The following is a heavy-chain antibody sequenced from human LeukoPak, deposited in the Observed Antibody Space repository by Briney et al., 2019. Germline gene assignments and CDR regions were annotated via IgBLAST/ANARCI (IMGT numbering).Heavy chain of an antibody. CDR1: GFTFTTDA. CDR3: AKGPSTWEY. CDR2: ISPGGGST. V-gene: IGHV3-23*01. J-gene: IGHJ4*02. D-gene: IGHD1-26*01. Sequence: GGSLRLSCAASGFTFTTDAMSWVRQAPGKGLEWVSAISPGGGSTYYADSVKGRFTISRDNLKNTLYLEMNSLKGEDTAMYYCAKGPSTWEYWGQGTLVTVSS.